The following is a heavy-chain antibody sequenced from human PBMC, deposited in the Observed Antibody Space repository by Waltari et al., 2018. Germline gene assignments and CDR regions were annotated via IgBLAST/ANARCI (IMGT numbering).Heavy chain of an antibody. V-gene: IGHV3-7*01. CDR3: ATYNGPLT. Sequence: EVQLVESGGGLVQPGGSLRLSCAASGFTFSSFYMTWVRQAPGQGLEWVANIKEDGSEQYYVDSVKGRFSISRDNAKNSLYLQMNSLRAEDTAVYYFATYNGPLTWGQGTMVTVSS. D-gene: IGHD3-10*01. J-gene: IGHJ3*01. CDR1: GFTFSSFY. CDR2: IKEDGSEQ.